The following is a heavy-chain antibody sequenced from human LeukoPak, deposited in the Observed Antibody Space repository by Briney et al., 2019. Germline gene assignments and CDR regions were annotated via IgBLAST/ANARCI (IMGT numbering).Heavy chain of an antibody. CDR1: GFTFSSYS. Sequence: PGGSLRLSCAASGFTFSSYSMNWVRQAPGKGLEWVSSISSSSSYIYYADSVKGRLTISRDNSKNTLYLQMNSLRAEDTAVYYCAKDMAGYYYKFDFWGQGTLVTVSS. CDR2: ISSSSSYI. D-gene: IGHD3-22*01. J-gene: IGHJ4*02. V-gene: IGHV3-21*04. CDR3: AKDMAGYYYKFDF.